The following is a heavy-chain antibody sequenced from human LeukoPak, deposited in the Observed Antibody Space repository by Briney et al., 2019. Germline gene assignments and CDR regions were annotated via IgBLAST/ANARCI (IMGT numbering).Heavy chain of an antibody. CDR2: INWNGASI. Sequence: GGSLRLSCAASGFTFDEHAMSWVRQAPGKGLEWVSSINWNGASIGYADSVRGRFTISRDNANNSLYLQMSSLRAEDTAVYYCVKGPGGYLNWGQGTLVTVSS. CDR1: GFTFDEHA. J-gene: IGHJ4*02. CDR3: VKGPGGYLN. V-gene: IGHV3-20*04. D-gene: IGHD3-22*01.